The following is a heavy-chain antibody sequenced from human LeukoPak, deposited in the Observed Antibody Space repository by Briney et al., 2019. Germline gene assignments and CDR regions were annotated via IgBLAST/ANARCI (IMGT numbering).Heavy chain of an antibody. CDR3: ARDPQYGSGSYFDY. J-gene: IGHJ4*02. CDR1: GGTFSSYA. D-gene: IGHD3-10*01. CDR2: IIPIFGTA. Sequence: ASVKVSCKASGGTFSSYAISWVRQAPGQGLEWMGGIIPIFGTANYAQKFQGRVTITADESTSTAYMELSSLRSEDMAVYYCARDPQYGSGSYFDYWGQGTLVTVSS. V-gene: IGHV1-69*13.